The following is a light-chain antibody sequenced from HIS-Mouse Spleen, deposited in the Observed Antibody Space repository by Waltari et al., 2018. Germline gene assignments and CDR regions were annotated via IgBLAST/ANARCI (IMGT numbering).Light chain of an antibody. V-gene: IGLV2-11*01. CDR3: CSYAGSYTFEVV. J-gene: IGLJ2*01. CDR2: DVS. CDR1: SSDVGGYNY. Sequence: QSALTQPRSVSGSPGQSVTISCTGTSSDVGGYNYVSWYQQHPGKAPKLMIYDVSKRPSWVPDRFAGSKSGNTASLTISGLQAEDEADYYCCSYAGSYTFEVVFGGGTKLTVL.